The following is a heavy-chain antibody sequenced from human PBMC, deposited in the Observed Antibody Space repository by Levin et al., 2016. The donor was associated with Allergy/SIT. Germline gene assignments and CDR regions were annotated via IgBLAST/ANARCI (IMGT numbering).Heavy chain of an antibody. CDR1: GGSISSGGYY. Sequence: LRLSCTVSGGSISSGGYYWSWIRQHPGKGLEWIGYIYYSGSTYYNPSLKSRVTISVDTSKSQFSLKLRSVTAADTAVYYCARDSGREDYMDVWGKGTTVTVSS. J-gene: IGHJ6*03. CDR2: IYYSGST. D-gene: IGHD1-26*01. V-gene: IGHV4-31*03. CDR3: ARDSGREDYMDV.